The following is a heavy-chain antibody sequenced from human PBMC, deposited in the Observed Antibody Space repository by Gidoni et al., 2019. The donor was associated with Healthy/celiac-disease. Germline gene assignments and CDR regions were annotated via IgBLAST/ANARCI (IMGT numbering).Heavy chain of an antibody. D-gene: IGHD3-22*01. J-gene: IGHJ4*02. CDR1: GFTFDDYA. Sequence: EVQLVESGGGLVQPGRSLRLSCAASGFTFDDYAMHWVRQDPGKGLEWVSGISWNSGSIGYADSVKGRFTISRDNAKNSLYLQMNSLRAEDTALYYCAKDKGSGYFYYFDYWGQGTLVTVSS. CDR3: AKDKGSGYFYYFDY. CDR2: ISWNSGSI. V-gene: IGHV3-9*01.